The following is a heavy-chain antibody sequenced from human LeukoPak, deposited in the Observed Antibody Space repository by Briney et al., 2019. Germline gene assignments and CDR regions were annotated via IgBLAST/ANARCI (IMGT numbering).Heavy chain of an antibody. CDR2: ISYDGSNK. J-gene: IGHJ6*03. CDR1: GFTFSSYA. CDR3: ARGYCSSTSCYYYYYYYMDV. Sequence: GRSLRLSCAASGFTFSSYAMHWVRQAPGKGLEWVAVISYDGSNKYYADSVKGRFTISRDNSKNTLYLQMNSLRAEDTAVYYCARGYCSSTSCYYYYYYYMDVWGKGTTVTVSS. V-gene: IGHV3-30-3*01. D-gene: IGHD2-2*01.